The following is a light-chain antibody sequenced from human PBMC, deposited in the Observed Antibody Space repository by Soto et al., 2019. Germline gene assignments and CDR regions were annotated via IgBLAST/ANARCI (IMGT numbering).Light chain of an antibody. J-gene: IGLJ1*01. CDR1: SSDVGGYNY. CDR3: SSYTSSRAYV. CDR2: EVS. V-gene: IGLV2-14*01. Sequence: QSVLAQPAPGSGTPGQSITISCTGTSSDVGGYNYVSWYQQQSGKAPKLMIHEVSNRPSGVSNRFSGSKSGNTASLTISGLQAEDEADYYCSSYTSSRAYVFGIGTKVTVL.